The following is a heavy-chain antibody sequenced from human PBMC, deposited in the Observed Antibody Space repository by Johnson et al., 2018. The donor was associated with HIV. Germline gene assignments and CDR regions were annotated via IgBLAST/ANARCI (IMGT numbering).Heavy chain of an antibody. D-gene: IGHD3-3*01. CDR1: GFTFDDYA. CDR3: ARDFLVRVFDI. J-gene: IGHJ3*02. V-gene: IGHV3-9*01. CDR2: SSWNSGNI. Sequence: VQLVESGGGLVQPGRSLRLSCAASGFTFDDYAMHWVRQAPGKGLEWVSGSSWNSGNIGYADSVKGRFSISRDNSKNTLYLQMNSLRAEDTAVYYCARDFLVRVFDIWGQGTMVTVAS.